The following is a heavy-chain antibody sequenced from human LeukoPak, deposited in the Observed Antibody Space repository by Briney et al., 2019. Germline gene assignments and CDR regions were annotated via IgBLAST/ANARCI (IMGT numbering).Heavy chain of an antibody. CDR3: ANSYGSGWYSSFDY. V-gene: IGHV3-23*01. J-gene: IGHJ4*02. CDR2: ISGSGGST. CDR1: GFTFSSYA. Sequence: PGGSLRLSCAASGFTFSSYAMSWVRQARGKGLEWVSAISGSGGSTYYADSVKGRFTISRDNSKNTLYLQMNSLRAEDTAVYYCANSYGSGWYSSFDYWGQGTLVTVSS. D-gene: IGHD6-19*01.